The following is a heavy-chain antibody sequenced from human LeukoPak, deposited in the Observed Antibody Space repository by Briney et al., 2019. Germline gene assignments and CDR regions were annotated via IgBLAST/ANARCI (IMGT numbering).Heavy chain of an antibody. CDR3: ARDLRDYYGSGSPHLGY. CDR2: IYHSGST. D-gene: IGHD3-10*01. J-gene: IGHJ4*02. V-gene: IGHV4-4*02. Sequence: PSGTLSLTCAVSGGSISSSNWWSWVRQPPGKGLEWIGEIYHSGSTNYNPSLKSRVTISVDKSKNQFSLKLSSVTAADTAVYYCARDLRDYYGSGSPHLGYWGQGTLVTVSS. CDR1: GGSISSSNW.